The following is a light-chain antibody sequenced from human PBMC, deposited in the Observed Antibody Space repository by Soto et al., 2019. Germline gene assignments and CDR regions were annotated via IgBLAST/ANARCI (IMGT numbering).Light chain of an antibody. CDR1: SSDIGAYNY. CDR2: DVN. CDR3: SSYSGSRNLL. J-gene: IGLJ2*01. Sequence: QSALTQPASVSGSPGQSITISCTGSSSDIGAYNYVSWYQQHPGKAPKLMIYDVNSRPSGVSDRFSGSKSGSTASLTISGLQAEDEADYYCSSYSGSRNLLFGGGTKVTVL. V-gene: IGLV2-14*01.